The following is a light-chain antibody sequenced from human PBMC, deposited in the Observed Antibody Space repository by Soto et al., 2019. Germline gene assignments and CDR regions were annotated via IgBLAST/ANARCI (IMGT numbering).Light chain of an antibody. CDR1: SSDVGGYNY. CDR3: SSYKSSSTYV. CDR2: EVS. Sequence: QSVLTQPASVSGSPGQSITISCTGTSSDVGGYNYVSWYQQHPGKAPKLMIYEVSNRPSGVSNRFSGSKSGNTASMTISGLQAEEEADYYCSSYKSSSTYVFGTGTKVT. J-gene: IGLJ1*01. V-gene: IGLV2-14*01.